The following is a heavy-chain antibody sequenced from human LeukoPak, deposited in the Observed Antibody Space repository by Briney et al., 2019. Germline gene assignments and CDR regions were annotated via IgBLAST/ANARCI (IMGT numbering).Heavy chain of an antibody. J-gene: IGHJ4*02. Sequence: SETLSLTCTVSGGSISSYYWSWIRQPAGKGLEWIGRIYTSGSTYYNPSLKSRVTIPVDTSKNQFSLKLSSVTAADTAVYYCARRKYYYGSGSYYIDWGQGTLVTVSS. CDR1: GGSISSYY. V-gene: IGHV4-4*07. D-gene: IGHD3-10*01. CDR3: ARRKYYYGSGSYYID. CDR2: IYTSGST.